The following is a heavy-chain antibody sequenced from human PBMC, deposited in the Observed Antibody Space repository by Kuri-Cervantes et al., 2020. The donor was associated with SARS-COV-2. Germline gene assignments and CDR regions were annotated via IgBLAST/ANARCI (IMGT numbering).Heavy chain of an antibody. CDR1: GFTFSNAW. CDR3: SLTAIRFRSKTMFDY. V-gene: IGHV3-49*04. J-gene: IGHJ4*02. CDR2: ITSKAYGGTT. Sequence: GESLKISCAASGFTFSNAWMSWVRQAPGKGLEWVGFITSKAYGGTTEYAASVKGRFTISRDDSKSIAYLQMNSLKTEDTAVYYCSLTAIRFRSKTMFDYWGQGTLVTVSS. D-gene: IGHD2-21*02.